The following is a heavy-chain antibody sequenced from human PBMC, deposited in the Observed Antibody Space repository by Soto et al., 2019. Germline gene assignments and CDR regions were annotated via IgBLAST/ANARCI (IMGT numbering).Heavy chain of an antibody. D-gene: IGHD1-26*01. CDR1: GFTFSNYA. CDR2: LTGSGVST. V-gene: IGHV3-23*01. Sequence: GGSLRLSCAASGFTFSNYAMSWVRQAPGKGLEWVSGLTGSGVSTYYADSVKGRFTISRDNSRNMLYLQMNSLRAEDTAVYYCAKVRYSGNYYDYWGLGTLVTVS. CDR3: AKVRYSGNYYDY. J-gene: IGHJ4*02.